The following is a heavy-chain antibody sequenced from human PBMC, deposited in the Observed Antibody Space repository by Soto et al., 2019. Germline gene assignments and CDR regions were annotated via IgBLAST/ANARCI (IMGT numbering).Heavy chain of an antibody. CDR1: GFTFSDEN. Sequence: GGSLRLSCSASGFTFSDENMSWVRQVPGKALEWVSGISGGGSYIFYADSVQGRFSISRDNPKNSLFLEMNSLRVEDTAVYYCARDSDCHSTSCFFPPHVWGQGTTVTVSS. CDR3: ARDSDCHSTSCFFPPHV. CDR2: ISGGGSYI. J-gene: IGHJ6*02. D-gene: IGHD2-2*01. V-gene: IGHV3-21*06.